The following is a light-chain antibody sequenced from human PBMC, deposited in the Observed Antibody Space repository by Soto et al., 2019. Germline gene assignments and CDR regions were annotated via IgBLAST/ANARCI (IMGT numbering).Light chain of an antibody. CDR2: DAS. CDR3: QQRSNWPT. J-gene: IGKJ4*01. CDR1: ESVSRN. V-gene: IGKV3-15*01. Sequence: EVVMTQSPATLSVSPGERATLSCRASESVSRNLAWYQQKPGQAPRLLIYDASTRATGIPDRFSGGGSGTEFTLTISSLEPEDFAVYYCQQRSNWPTFGGGTKVDIK.